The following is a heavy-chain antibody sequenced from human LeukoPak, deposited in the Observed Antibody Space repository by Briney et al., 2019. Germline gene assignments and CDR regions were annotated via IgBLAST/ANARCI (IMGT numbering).Heavy chain of an antibody. J-gene: IGHJ4*02. CDR1: GYSFTTYW. Sequence: GESLKISCRGSGYSFTTYWIGWVRQMPGKGLEWMGIMYPGDSDTKYSPSFQGQVTISADKSITTAYLQWSSLRASDTAMYYCARLRDGSIDSWGQGSLVTVSS. CDR2: MYPGDSDT. CDR3: ARLRDGSIDS. V-gene: IGHV5-51*01.